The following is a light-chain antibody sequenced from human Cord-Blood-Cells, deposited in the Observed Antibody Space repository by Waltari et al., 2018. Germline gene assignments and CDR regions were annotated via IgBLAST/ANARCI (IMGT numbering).Light chain of an antibody. CDR3: CSYAGSSTYV. CDR1: SSDVGSYNL. J-gene: IGLJ1*01. Sequence: QSALTQPASVSGSPGQSITISCTGTSSDVGSYNLVSWYQQHPGKAPKLMIYEVSKRPSGVSKRFSGSKSGNTASLTISGLQAEDEAYYYCCSYAGSSTYVFGTGTKVTVL. CDR2: EVS. V-gene: IGLV2-23*02.